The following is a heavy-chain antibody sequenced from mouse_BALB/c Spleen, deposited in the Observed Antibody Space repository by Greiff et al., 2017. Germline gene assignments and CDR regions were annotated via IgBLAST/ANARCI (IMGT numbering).Heavy chain of an antibody. CDR1: GFSLTSYG. CDR3: ARSTMVTTGGFDY. CDR2: IWSGGST. J-gene: IGHJ2*01. D-gene: IGHD2-2*01. V-gene: IGHV2-2*02. Sequence: VQGVESGPGLVQPSQSLSITCTVSGFSLTSYGVHWVRQSPGKGLEWLGVIWSGGSTDYNAAFISRLSISKDNSKSQVFFKMNSLQANDTAIYYCARSTMVTTGGFDYWGQGTTLTVSS.